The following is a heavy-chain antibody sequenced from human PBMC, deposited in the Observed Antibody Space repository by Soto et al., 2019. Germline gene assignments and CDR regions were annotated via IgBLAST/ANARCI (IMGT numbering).Heavy chain of an antibody. CDR3: AKVPAAMCFDY. J-gene: IGHJ4*02. CDR2: ISGSGGST. D-gene: IGHD2-2*01. V-gene: IGHV3-23*01. Sequence: EVQLLESGGGLVQPGGSLRLSCAASAFTFSGYAMSWVRQAPGKGLEWVSAISGSGGSTYYADSVKGRFTISRDNSKNTLYLQMNSLRAEYTAVYYCAKVPAAMCFDYWGQGTLVTVSS. CDR1: AFTFSGYA.